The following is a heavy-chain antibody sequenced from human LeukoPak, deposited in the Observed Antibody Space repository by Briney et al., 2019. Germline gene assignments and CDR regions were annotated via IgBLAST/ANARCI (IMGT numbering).Heavy chain of an antibody. D-gene: IGHD3-9*01. CDR3: ARLHYDVLTGPFDY. CDR1: AMTLSTNY. Sequence: GWALRLSCAASAMTLSTNYMSWVRQAPGRGLEGVAIIYSGGATFYADSVRGRFTISRENSKNTLWLQMNSLRAEDTAVYYCARLHYDVLTGPFDYWGRGTLVTVSS. J-gene: IGHJ4*02. CDR2: IYSGGAT. V-gene: IGHV3-66*04.